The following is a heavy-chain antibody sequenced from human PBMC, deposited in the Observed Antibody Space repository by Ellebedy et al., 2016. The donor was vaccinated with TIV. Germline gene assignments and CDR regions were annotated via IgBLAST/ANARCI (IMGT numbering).Heavy chain of an antibody. D-gene: IGHD5/OR15-5a*01. Sequence: AASVKVSCKASGYTFTSYSMHWARQAPGQGLEWMGIVNPSGGSTTYAQRFQGRVTMTRDTSTSTVYMEVSSLRSDDPAVYYCARSTAGWLDYWGQGTLVTVSS. CDR1: GYTFTSYS. V-gene: IGHV1-46*01. CDR3: ARSTAGWLDY. J-gene: IGHJ4*02. CDR2: VNPSGGST.